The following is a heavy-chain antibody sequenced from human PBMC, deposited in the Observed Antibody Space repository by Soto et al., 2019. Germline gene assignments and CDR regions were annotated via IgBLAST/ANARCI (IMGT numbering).Heavy chain of an antibody. V-gene: IGHV4-39*01. D-gene: IGHD5-12*01. CDR1: GGSISSSSYY. J-gene: IGHJ3*02. CDR3: AAGYSGYDGGGAFDI. CDR2: IYYSGST. Sequence: QLQLQESGPGLVKPSETLSLTCTVSGGSISSSSYYWGWIRQPPGKGLEWIGSIYYSGSTYYNPSLKSRVTISVDTSKNQFSLKLSSVTAADTAVYYCAAGYSGYDGGGAFDIWGQGTMVTVSS.